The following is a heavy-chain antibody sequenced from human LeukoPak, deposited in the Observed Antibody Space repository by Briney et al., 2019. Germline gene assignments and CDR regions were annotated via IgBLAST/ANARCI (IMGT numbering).Heavy chain of an antibody. D-gene: IGHD1-1*01. CDR2: ISGSGGST. V-gene: IGHV3-23*01. Sequence: PGGSLRLSCAASGFTLSSYAMSWVRQAPGKRLEWVSAISGSGGSTYYADSVKGRFTVSRDNSKNILYLQMNTLRADDTAIYYCAKDRIPDNRWNFDFWGQGTPVTVSS. CDR1: GFTLSSYA. J-gene: IGHJ4*02. CDR3: AKDRIPDNRWNFDF.